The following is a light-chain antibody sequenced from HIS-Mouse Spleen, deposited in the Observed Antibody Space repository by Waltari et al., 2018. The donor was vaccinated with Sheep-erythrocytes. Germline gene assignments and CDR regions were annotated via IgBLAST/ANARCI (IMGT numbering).Light chain of an antibody. Sequence: QSVLTQPPSVSAAPGQKVTISCSGSSSNIGNNYVSWYQQLPGTAPKLLIYDKKKRPSGIPDRLSGSKSGTSATLGITGLQTGDEADYYCGTWDSSLSAGRVFGGGTKLTVL. V-gene: IGLV1-51*01. J-gene: IGLJ3*02. CDR1: SSNIGNNY. CDR3: GTWDSSLSAGRV. CDR2: DKK.